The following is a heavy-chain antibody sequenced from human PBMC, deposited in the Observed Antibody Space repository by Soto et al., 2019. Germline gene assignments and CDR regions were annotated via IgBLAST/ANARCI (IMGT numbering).Heavy chain of an antibody. V-gene: IGHV4-59*08. J-gene: IGHJ6*02. CDR1: GGSISSYY. Sequence: PSETLSLTCTVSGGSISSYYWSWIRQPPGKRLEWIGYIYYSGSTNYNPSLESRVTISVDTPKNQFSLELSSVTAADTAVYSCARHPGYCSGSSCSFPSRFHVRGYYYYYGLDVWGQGTTVTVSS. CDR2: IYYSGST. CDR3: ARHPGYCSGSSCSFPSRFHVRGYYYYYGLDV. D-gene: IGHD2-15*01.